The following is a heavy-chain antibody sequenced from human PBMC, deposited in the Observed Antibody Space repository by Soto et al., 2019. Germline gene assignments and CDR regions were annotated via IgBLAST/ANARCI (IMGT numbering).Heavy chain of an antibody. CDR3: ARDGYCSSISCSREDSQYYNTGTAV. J-gene: IGHJ6*02. D-gene: IGHD2-2*03. CDR2: SISIGTVI. CDR1: DYD. Sequence: DYDLCRIIKNPGKGLEWVSYSISIGTVICYADSVKGRFTISRDNAKNTLYLQMNSLRAEDTAVYYCARDGYCSSISCSREDSQYYNTGTAVLGQRTTVPVSS. V-gene: IGHV3-11*04.